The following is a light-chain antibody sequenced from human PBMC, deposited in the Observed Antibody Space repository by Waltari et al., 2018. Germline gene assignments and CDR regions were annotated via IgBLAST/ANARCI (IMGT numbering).Light chain of an antibody. CDR1: TSNIGTNT. J-gene: IGLJ3*02. CDR3: ATWDDSLSGRV. Sequence: QSVLTQPPSTSGTPGQRVTISCSGSTSNIGTNTVTWYQLLPGTAPKTVIFANYPRPSGVPDRFSASKSGTSASLGISGLQSEDEADYFCATWDDSLSGRVFGGGTKVTVL. V-gene: IGLV1-44*01. CDR2: ANY.